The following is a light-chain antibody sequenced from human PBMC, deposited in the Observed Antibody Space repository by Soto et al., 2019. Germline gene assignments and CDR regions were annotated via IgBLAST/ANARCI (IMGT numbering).Light chain of an antibody. CDR3: QHYNSYSEA. CDR2: KAS. V-gene: IGKV1-5*03. CDR1: QTISSW. J-gene: IGKJ1*01. Sequence: DIQMAQSPCALSVSLVYGFTITCLASQTISSWLAWYQQKPGKAPKLLIYKASTLKSGVPSRFSGSGSGTEFTLTISSLQPDDFATYYCQHYNSYSEAFGQGTKV.